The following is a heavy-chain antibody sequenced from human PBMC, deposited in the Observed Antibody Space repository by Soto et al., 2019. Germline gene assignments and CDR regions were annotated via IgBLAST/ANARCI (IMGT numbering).Heavy chain of an antibody. D-gene: IGHD4-4*01. J-gene: IGHJ4*02. CDR2: IYYSGST. CDR3: ARGDYSNYLFDY. CDR1: GGSIGSGGYY. Sequence: SETLSLTCSVSGGSIGSGGYYWSWIRQHPGKGLEWIGYIYYSGSTYYNPSLKSRVTISVDTSKNQFSLKLSSVTAADTAVYYCARGDYSNYLFDYWGQGTLVTVSS. V-gene: IGHV4-31*03.